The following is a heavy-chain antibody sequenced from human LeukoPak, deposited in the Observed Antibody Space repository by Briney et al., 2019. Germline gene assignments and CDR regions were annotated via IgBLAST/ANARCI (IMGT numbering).Heavy chain of an antibody. Sequence: GGSLRLSCAVSGFTFSNYAMSWARQAPGKGLEWVSISSSGGGSTYYADSVKGRFTISRDNSKNTLYLQMNSLRVEDTAVYYCAKGPVVTLDSWGQGTLVTVSS. CDR1: GFTFSNYA. D-gene: IGHD2-21*02. J-gene: IGHJ4*02. CDR2: SSSGGGST. CDR3: AKGPVVTLDS. V-gene: IGHV3-23*01.